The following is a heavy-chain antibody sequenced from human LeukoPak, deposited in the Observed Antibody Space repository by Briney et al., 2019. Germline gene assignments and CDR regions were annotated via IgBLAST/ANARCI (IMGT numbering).Heavy chain of an antibody. V-gene: IGHV3-23*01. CDR2: ISGSGGST. J-gene: IGHJ6*03. D-gene: IGHD3-10*01. Sequence: GGSLRLSCAASGFTFSSYGMSWVRQAPGKGLEWVSGISGSGGSTYYADSVKGRFTISRDNAKNSLYLQMNSLRAEDTAVYYCARDSKKLGGVYYMDVWGKGTTVTVSS. CDR3: ARDSKKLGGVYYMDV. CDR1: GFTFSSYG.